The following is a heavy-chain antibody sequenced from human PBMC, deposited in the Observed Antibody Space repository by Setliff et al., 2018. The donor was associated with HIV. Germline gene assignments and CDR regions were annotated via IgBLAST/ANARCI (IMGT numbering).Heavy chain of an antibody. CDR2: ISHSGST. V-gene: IGHV4-34*01. J-gene: IGHJ5*02. CDR3: ATYADRESNRFDP. CDR1: GESFTDYF. D-gene: IGHD3-10*01. Sequence: SETLSLTCAVYGESFTDYFWTWIRQSPGRGLEWLGEISHSGSTNYNPSLKSRVTISLDTSKNQFSLNLSSVTAADTAVYYCATYADRESNRFDPWGQGILVTVSS.